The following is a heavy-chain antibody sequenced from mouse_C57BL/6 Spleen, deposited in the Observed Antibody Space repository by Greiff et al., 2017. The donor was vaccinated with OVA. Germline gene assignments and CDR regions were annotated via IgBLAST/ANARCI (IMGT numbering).Heavy chain of an antibody. D-gene: IGHD2-3*01. CDR2: IDPSDSET. J-gene: IGHJ2*01. CDR3: ARKGGYYVYYFDY. V-gene: IGHV1-52*01. Sequence: QVQLQQPGAELVRPGSSVKLSCKASGYTFTSYWMHWVKQRPIQGLEWIGNIDPSDSETHYNQKFKDKATLTVDKSSSTAYMQLSSLTSEDSAVYYCARKGGYYVYYFDYWGQGTTLTVSS. CDR1: GYTFTSYW.